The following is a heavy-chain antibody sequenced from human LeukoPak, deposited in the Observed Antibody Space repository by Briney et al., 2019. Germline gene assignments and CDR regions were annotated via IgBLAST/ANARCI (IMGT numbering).Heavy chain of an antibody. Sequence: SETLSLTCTVSGGSISSYYWSWIRQPPGKGLEWIGYIYYSGSTYYNPSLKSRVTISVDTSKNQFSLKLSSVTAADTAVYYCAAHDYGEIGYWGQGTLVTVSS. V-gene: IGHV4-59*08. CDR2: IYYSGST. CDR1: GGSISSYY. CDR3: AAHDYGEIGY. D-gene: IGHD4-17*01. J-gene: IGHJ4*02.